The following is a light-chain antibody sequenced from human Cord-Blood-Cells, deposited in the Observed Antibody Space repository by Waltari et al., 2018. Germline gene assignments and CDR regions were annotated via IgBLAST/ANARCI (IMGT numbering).Light chain of an antibody. J-gene: IGKJ2*01. V-gene: IGKV1-39*01. CDR1: QSISSY. CDR3: QQSYSTPYT. CDR2: AAS. Sequence: DIQMTQSPSSLSASVGDRVTITCRASQSISSYLNRYQQNPGKAPKHLIYAASSLQSGVPSRFSCSGSETDFTLTISSLQPEDFATYYCQQSYSTPYTFGQGTKLEIK.